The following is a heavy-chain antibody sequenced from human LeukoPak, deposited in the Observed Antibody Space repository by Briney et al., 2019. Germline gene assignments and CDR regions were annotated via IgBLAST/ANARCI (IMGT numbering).Heavy chain of an antibody. CDR2: SYSGGST. CDR3: ARDRWERIVPDYGGVNGGYYGMDV. CDR1: GVTVSSNY. D-gene: IGHD4-23*01. J-gene: IGHJ6*02. Sequence: PGGSLRLSCAASGVTVSSNYMSWVRQAPGKGLEWVSVSYSGGSTYYADSVKGRFTISRDNSKNTLYLQMNSLRAEDTAVYYCARDRWERIVPDYGGVNGGYYGMDVWGQGTTVTVSS. V-gene: IGHV3-66*01.